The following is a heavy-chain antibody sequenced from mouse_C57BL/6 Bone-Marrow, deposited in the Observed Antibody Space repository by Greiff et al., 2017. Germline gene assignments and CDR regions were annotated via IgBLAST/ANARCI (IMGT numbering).Heavy chain of an antibody. D-gene: IGHD2-4*01. CDR2: INPNNGGT. Sequence: EVQLQQSGPELVKPGASVKISCKASGYTFTDYYMNWVKQSHGKSLEWIGDINPNNGGTSYNQKFKGKATLTVDKSSSTAYMELRSLTSEDSAVYYCARPFYYDYDPWFAYWGQGALVTVSA. CDR1: GYTFTDYY. J-gene: IGHJ3*01. V-gene: IGHV1-26*01. CDR3: ARPFYYDYDPWFAY.